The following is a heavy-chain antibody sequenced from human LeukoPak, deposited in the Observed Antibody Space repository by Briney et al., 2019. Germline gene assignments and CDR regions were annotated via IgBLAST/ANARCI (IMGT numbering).Heavy chain of an antibody. Sequence: GGSLRLSCAASGSIFSSYWMSWVRQAPGKGLEWVANIKQDGSEKYYVDSVKGRFTISRDNAKNSLYLQMNSLRAEDTAVYYCAREDYDFWSGNYYYMDVWGKGTTVTVSS. J-gene: IGHJ6*03. CDR3: AREDYDFWSGNYYYMDV. CDR1: GSIFSSYW. CDR2: IKQDGSEK. D-gene: IGHD3-3*01. V-gene: IGHV3-7*01.